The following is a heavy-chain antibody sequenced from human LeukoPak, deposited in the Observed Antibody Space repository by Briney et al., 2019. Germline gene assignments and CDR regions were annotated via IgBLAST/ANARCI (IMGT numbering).Heavy chain of an antibody. CDR2: ISSSSSYI. CDR1: GFTFSSYN. D-gene: IGHD3-10*01. Sequence: GGSLRLSCAASGFTFSSYNMNWVRQAPGKGLEWDSSISSSSSYIYYADSVKGRFTISRDNAKNSLYLQMSNLRAEDTAVYYCARVGAFGELSYNWFDPWGQGTLVTVSS. CDR3: ARVGAFGELSYNWFDP. J-gene: IGHJ5*02. V-gene: IGHV3-21*01.